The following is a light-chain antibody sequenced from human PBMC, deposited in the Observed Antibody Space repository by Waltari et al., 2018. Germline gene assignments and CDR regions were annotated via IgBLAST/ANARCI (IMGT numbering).Light chain of an antibody. CDR3: QQSYTFPYT. CDR1: QNINSQ. Sequence: DIQMTQSPSSLSASVGDRVIITCRASQNINSQLNWYQQKPGKAPTLLIYAASSLQSGVPSRFSGSASGTDFTLTITALQTEDFATYYRQQSYTFPYTFGQGTKLEIK. CDR2: AAS. J-gene: IGKJ2*01. V-gene: IGKV1-39*01.